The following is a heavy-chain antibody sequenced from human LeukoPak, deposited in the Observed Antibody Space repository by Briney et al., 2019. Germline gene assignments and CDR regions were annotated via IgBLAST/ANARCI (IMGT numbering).Heavy chain of an antibody. Sequence: GGSLRLSCAASGFTFDDYAMHWVRQAPGKGLEWVSGISWNSGSIGYADSVKGRFTISRDNAKNSLYLQMNSLRAEDTAVYYCAKDFGADYYYYYGMDVWGQGTTVTVSS. J-gene: IGHJ6*02. CDR3: AKDFGADYYYYYGMDV. V-gene: IGHV3-9*01. D-gene: IGHD3-3*01. CDR1: GFTFDDYA. CDR2: ISWNSGSI.